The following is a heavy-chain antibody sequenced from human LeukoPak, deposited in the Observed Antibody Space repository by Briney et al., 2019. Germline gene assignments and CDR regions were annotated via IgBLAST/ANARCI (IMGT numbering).Heavy chain of an antibody. J-gene: IGHJ4*03. CDR2: IYTSGST. Sequence: SSETLSLTCTVSGGSISSGSYYWSWIRQPAGKGLEWIGRIYTSGSTNYNPSLKSRVTISVDTSKNQFSLKLSSVTAADTAVYYCAREGGVGADYWGQGTMVTVSS. D-gene: IGHD1-26*01. CDR3: AREGGVGADY. CDR1: GGSISSGSYY. V-gene: IGHV4-61*02.